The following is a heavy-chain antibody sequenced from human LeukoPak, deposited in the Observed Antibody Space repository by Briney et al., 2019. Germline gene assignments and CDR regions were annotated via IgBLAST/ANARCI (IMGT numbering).Heavy chain of an antibody. D-gene: IGHD6-19*01. CDR2: SSGDEDSI. Sequence: HSGGSLRLSCAASGLTFKNFAMSWVRQAPGKGLEWLAVSSGDEDSIHYADSVRGHFVISTDNSENTSYLHMNSLRAEDTAVYYCTIDLMTGFSSGWHFAYWGQGTLVTVSS. CDR1: GLTFKNFA. J-gene: IGHJ4*02. CDR3: TIDLMTGFSSGWHFAY. V-gene: IGHV3-23*01.